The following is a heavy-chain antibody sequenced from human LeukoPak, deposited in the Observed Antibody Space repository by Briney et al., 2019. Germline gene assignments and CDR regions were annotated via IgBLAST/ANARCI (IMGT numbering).Heavy chain of an antibody. D-gene: IGHD2-15*01. CDR3: AKDRSGRYCSGGSCYSGFDY. V-gene: IGHV3-23*01. CDR2: ISGSGGST. CDR1: GFTFSSYA. J-gene: IGHJ4*02. Sequence: GRSLRLSCAASGFTFSSYAMSWVRQAPGKGLEWVSAISGSGGSTYYADSVKGRFTISRDNSKNTLYLQMNSLRAEDTAVYYCAKDRSGRYCSGGSCYSGFDYWGQGTLVTVSS.